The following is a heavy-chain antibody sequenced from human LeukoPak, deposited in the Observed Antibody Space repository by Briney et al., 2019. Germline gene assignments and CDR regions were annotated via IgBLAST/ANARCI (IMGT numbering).Heavy chain of an antibody. Sequence: SETLSLTCTVSGVSISTSCWSWIRQPPGRGLEWVGYRCDDGRDLYNPSLRSRVSRVTISVDASEKQFSLSLRSVTAADTAMYYCAREKGIQHDAFDIWGQGTMVTVSS. CDR3: AREKGIQHDAFDI. D-gene: IGHD5-18*01. J-gene: IGHJ3*02. V-gene: IGHV4-59*01. CDR2: RCDDGRD. CDR1: GVSISTSC.